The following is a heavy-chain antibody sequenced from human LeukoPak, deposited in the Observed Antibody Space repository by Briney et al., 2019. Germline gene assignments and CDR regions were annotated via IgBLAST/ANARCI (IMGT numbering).Heavy chain of an antibody. V-gene: IGHV3-23*01. Sequence: GGSLRLSCAASEFDFSSHAMTWVRQAPGKGLEWVSAISISGSKTYYADSVKGRFTISRDNSKNTLYLQMSSLRAEDTAVYYCANEIRPNDYWGQGTQVTVSS. CDR2: ISISGSKT. CDR1: EFDFSSHA. CDR3: ANEIRPNDY. D-gene: IGHD4-17*01. J-gene: IGHJ4*02.